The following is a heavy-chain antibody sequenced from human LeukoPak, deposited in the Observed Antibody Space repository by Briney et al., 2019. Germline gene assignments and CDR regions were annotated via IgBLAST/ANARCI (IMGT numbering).Heavy chain of an antibody. Sequence: GGSLRLSCAASGLTFSSYWMSWVRQAPGKGLEWVANIKQDGSEKYYVDSVKGRFTISRDNAKNSLYLQMNSLRAEDTAVYYCARSGGELRLGYYFDYWGQGTLVTVSS. CDR2: IKQDGSEK. CDR1: GLTFSSYW. D-gene: IGHD1-26*01. V-gene: IGHV3-7*01. CDR3: ARSGGELRLGYYFDY. J-gene: IGHJ4*02.